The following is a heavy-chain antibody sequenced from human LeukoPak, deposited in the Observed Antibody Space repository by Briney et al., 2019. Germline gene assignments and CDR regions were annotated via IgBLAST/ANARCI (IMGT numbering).Heavy chain of an antibody. D-gene: IGHD5-18*01. V-gene: IGHV5-51*01. CDR3: ARRGYSYSDFDF. CDR2: IYPGDSDT. J-gene: IGHJ4*02. Sequence: RESLKISCKGSGYSFTTYWIGWVRQMPGKGLDWMGIIYPGDSDTRYSPSFRGQVTISADKSINTAYLQWSGLKASDTAMYYCARRGYSYSDFDFWGQGTLVTVSS. CDR1: GYSFTTYW.